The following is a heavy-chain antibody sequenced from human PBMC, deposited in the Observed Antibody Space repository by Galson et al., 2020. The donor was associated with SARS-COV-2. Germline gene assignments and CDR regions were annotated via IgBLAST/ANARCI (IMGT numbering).Heavy chain of an antibody. CDR1: GYTFTGYY. CDR3: ARELNLGYCSGGSCYYFDY. J-gene: IGHJ4*02. Sequence: ASVKVSCKASGYTFTGYYMHWVRQAPGQGLEWMGWINPNSGGTNYAQKFQGRVTMTRDTSISTAYMELSRLRSDDTVVYYCARELNLGYCSGGSCYYFDYWGQGTLVTVSS. D-gene: IGHD2-15*01. V-gene: IGHV1-2*02. CDR2: INPNSGGT.